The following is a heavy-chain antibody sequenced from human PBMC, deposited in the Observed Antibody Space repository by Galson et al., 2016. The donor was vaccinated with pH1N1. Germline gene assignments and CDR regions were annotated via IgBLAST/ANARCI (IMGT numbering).Heavy chain of an antibody. V-gene: IGHV4-30-4*08. CDR3: ARHDYGDYVGWFDP. D-gene: IGHD4-17*01. CDR2: IYDSGST. CDR1: GGSISSGDYY. Sequence: TLSLTCTVSGGSISSGDYYWSWIRQPPGKGLEWIGYIYDSGSTYYNPSLKSRVTISVDTSKNQFSLKLSSVTAADTAVYCCARHDYGDYVGWFDPWGQGTLVTVSS. J-gene: IGHJ5*02.